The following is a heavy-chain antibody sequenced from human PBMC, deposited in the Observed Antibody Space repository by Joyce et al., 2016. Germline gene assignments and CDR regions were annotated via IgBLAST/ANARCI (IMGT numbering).Heavy chain of an antibody. CDR1: GDSIIITDYY. CDR3: TNWVDP. CDR2: VYYTDTT. J-gene: IGHJ5*02. Sequence: QLQLQESGPGLVKPSETLSPTCAVSGDSIIITDYYWGWVRQPPGKGLEWFASVYYTDTTYYNPSLRSRVTISVDTSSNQLSLEMTSVTAADTAVYYCTNWVDPWGQGTLVTVSS. V-gene: IGHV4-39*01.